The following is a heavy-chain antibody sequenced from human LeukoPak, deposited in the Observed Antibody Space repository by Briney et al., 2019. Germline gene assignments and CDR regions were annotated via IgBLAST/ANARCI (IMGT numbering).Heavy chain of an antibody. V-gene: IGHV3-48*01. CDR2: ITGSSSPI. Sequence: GGSLRLSCAASGFTFSTFSMNWVRQAPGKGLEWVSYITGSSSPIYYADSVKGRFTISRDNAKNSVYLQMNSLRAEDTAVYYCVRDVWGDRDGFFEYWGQGTLVTVSS. D-gene: IGHD2-21*02. J-gene: IGHJ4*02. CDR1: GFTFSTFS. CDR3: VRDVWGDRDGFFEY.